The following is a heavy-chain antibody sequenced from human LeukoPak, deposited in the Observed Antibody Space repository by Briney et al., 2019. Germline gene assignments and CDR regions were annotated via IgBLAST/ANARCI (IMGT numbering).Heavy chain of an antibody. Sequence: SETLSLTCTVSGGSISSHSWSWIRQPPGKGLEWIGYIYYSGSTNYNPSLKSRVTISVDTSKNQFSLKLSSVTAADTAVYYCARVGYCSGGSCYSDWFDPWGQGTLVTVSS. V-gene: IGHV4-59*11. CDR3: ARVGYCSGGSCYSDWFDP. CDR2: IYYSGST. D-gene: IGHD2-15*01. J-gene: IGHJ5*02. CDR1: GGSISSHS.